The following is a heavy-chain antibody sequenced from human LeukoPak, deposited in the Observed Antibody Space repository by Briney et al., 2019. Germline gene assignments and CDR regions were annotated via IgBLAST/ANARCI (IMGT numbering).Heavy chain of an antibody. CDR2: IRYDGSNK. CDR3: AKDEKVRTYFDAFDI. D-gene: IGHD3-10*01. CDR1: GFTFSSYG. J-gene: IGHJ3*02. V-gene: IGHV3-30*02. Sequence: PGGSLRLSCAASGFTFSSYGMHWVRQAPGKGLEWVAFIRYDGSNKYYADSVKGRFTISRDNSKNTLYLQMNSLRAEDTAVYYCAKDEKVRTYFDAFDIWGQGTVVTVSS.